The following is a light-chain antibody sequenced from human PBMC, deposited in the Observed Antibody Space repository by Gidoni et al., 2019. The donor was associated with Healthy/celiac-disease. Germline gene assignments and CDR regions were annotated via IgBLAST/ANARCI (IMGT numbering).Light chain of an antibody. Sequence: EIVMTQSPATLSVSPGERATLSCRASQSVSSNLAWYQQKPGQAPRLLIYGASTRATGIPARFSGCGSGTEFTLTISSLQSEDFAVYYCQQYNNWPPLTFXGXTKVXIK. CDR1: QSVSSN. V-gene: IGKV3-15*01. CDR3: QQYNNWPPLT. J-gene: IGKJ4*01. CDR2: GAS.